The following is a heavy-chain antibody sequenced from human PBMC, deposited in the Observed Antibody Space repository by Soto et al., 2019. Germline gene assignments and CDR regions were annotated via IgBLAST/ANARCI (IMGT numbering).Heavy chain of an antibody. J-gene: IGHJ6*03. D-gene: IGHD1-26*01. CDR3: ARGESGYYYYMDV. CDR1: GFTFSSYW. V-gene: IGHV3-7*01. Sequence: GGSLRLSCAASGFTFSSYWMSWVRQAPGKGLEWVANIKQDGSEKYYVDSVKGRFTISRDNAKNSLYLQMNSLRAEDTAVYYCARGESGYYYYMDVWGKGTTVTVSS. CDR2: IKQDGSEK.